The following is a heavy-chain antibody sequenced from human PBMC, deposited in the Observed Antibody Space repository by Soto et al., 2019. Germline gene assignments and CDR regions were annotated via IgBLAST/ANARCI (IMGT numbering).Heavy chain of an antibody. V-gene: IGHV4-4*02. CDR3: ASITGTINFDY. J-gene: IGHJ4*02. Sequence: SETLSLTCAVSGGSISSSNWWSWVRQPPGKGLEWIGEIYHSGSTNYNPSLKSRVTISVAKSKNQFSLKLSSVTAADTAVDYCASITGTINFDYWGQGTLVTVSS. CDR1: GGSISSSNW. D-gene: IGHD1-7*01. CDR2: IYHSGST.